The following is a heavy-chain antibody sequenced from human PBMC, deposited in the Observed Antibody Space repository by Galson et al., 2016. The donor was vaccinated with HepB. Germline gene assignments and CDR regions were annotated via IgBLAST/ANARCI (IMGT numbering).Heavy chain of an antibody. D-gene: IGHD3-22*01. Sequence: SLRLSCAASGFIFSSYWMNWVRQAPGKGLEWVADIKQDGSEKYYVDSVGGRFTVSRDNAKNSLYLQMNSLSAEDTDVYYCATMFYYYNTGFDRVDAFDIWGQGTMVTVSS. V-gene: IGHV3-7*01. CDR3: ATMFYYYNTGFDRVDAFDI. CDR2: IKQDGSEK. CDR1: GFIFSSYW. J-gene: IGHJ3*02.